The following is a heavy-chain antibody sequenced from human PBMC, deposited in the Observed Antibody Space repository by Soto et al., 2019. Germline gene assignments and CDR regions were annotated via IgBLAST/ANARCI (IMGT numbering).Heavy chain of an antibody. V-gene: IGHV4-39*01. CDR3: AKTGPYDIQTYWYFDV. CDR1: CDSLSSISYY. D-gene: IGHD3-9*01. J-gene: IGHJ2*01. Sequence: PSETLSLTCIVSCDSLSSISYYLVWLRQPPGKGLEWIGSIYYSGTTYYNPSLESRVTISIDTSKNQFSLKVSSLTAADTAVYYCAKTGPYDIQTYWYFDVWGRGTLVTVSS. CDR2: IYYSGTT.